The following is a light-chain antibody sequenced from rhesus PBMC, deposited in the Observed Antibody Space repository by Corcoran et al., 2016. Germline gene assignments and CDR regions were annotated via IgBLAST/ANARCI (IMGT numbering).Light chain of an antibody. J-gene: IGKJ2*01. CDR2: QVS. Sequence: DVVMTQSPLSLPVTLGQPASISCRSSQSLVHTDGKTYLNWLHQKPGQPPRRLIYQVSNRDSGVPARFSGSGGGTDVTLKISRVGAEDVGVYYCMQGTHWPPYSFGQGTKVEIK. CDR3: MQGTHWPPYS. V-gene: IGKV2S9*01. CDR1: QSLVHTDGKTY.